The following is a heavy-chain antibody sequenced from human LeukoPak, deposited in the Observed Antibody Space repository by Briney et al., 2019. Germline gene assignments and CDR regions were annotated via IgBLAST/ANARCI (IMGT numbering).Heavy chain of an antibody. CDR2: IYHSGST. J-gene: IGHJ4*02. CDR3: ARSNENFDY. CDR1: GGSFSGYY. Sequence: PSETLSLTCAVYGGSFSGYYWSWIRQPPGKGLEWIGEIYHSGSTNYNPSLKSRVTISVDKSKNQFSLKLSSVTAADTAVYYCARSNENFDYWGQGTLVTVSS. V-gene: IGHV4-34*01.